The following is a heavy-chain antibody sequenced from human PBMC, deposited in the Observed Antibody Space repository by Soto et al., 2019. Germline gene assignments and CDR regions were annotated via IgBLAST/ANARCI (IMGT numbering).Heavy chain of an antibody. CDR3: AKDQDRSGSHCLAYNYYGLDV. J-gene: IGHJ6*02. CDR1: GFTISDYY. Sequence: PGGSLRLSCEASGFTISDYYMSWIRQAPGKGLEWVSYISSVGTTTYYADSVKGRFSISMGNAKNSLYLQMNSLRAEDTAVYFWAKDQDRSGSHCLAYNYYGLDVGGQGNTVIVSS. CDR2: ISSVGTTT. D-gene: IGHD3-10*01. V-gene: IGHV3-11*01.